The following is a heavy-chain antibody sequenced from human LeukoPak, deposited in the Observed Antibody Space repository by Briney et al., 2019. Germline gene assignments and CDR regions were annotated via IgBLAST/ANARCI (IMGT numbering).Heavy chain of an antibody. CDR1: GFTFTRSA. Sequence: SVKVSCKASGFTFTRSAMQCVRQTRGQRLEWIGWIVVGSGNTNYAQKFQERVTITRDMSTSTAYMELSSLRSEDTAAYYCAADGSGTPDLLDYWGQGTLVTVSS. CDR3: AADGSGTPDLLDY. J-gene: IGHJ4*02. CDR2: IVVGSGNT. D-gene: IGHD3-10*01. V-gene: IGHV1-58*02.